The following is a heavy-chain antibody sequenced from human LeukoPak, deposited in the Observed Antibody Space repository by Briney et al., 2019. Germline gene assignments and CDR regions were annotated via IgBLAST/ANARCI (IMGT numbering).Heavy chain of an antibody. CDR3: ARIGITIFGVVIISINDFDY. Sequence: ASVKVSCXASGYTFTSYGISWVRQAPGQGLEWMGWISAYNGNTNYAQKLQDRVTMTTDTSTSTAYMELRSLRSDDTAVYYCARIGITIFGVVIISINDFDYWGQGTLVTVSS. J-gene: IGHJ4*02. D-gene: IGHD3-3*01. CDR2: ISAYNGNT. V-gene: IGHV1-18*01. CDR1: GYTFTSYG.